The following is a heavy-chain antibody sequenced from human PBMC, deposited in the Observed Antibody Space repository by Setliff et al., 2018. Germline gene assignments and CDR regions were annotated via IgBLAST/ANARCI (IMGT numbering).Heavy chain of an antibody. CDR3: ARLFILTGYYNYFDY. Sequence: ASVKVSCKASGYTFTSSDINWVRQATGQGLEWMGWMNPNSGNTGYAQKLQGRVTMTTDTSTSTAYMELRSLRSDDTAVYYCARLFILTGYYNYFDYWGQGTLVTVSS. CDR2: MNPNSGNT. CDR1: GYTFTSSD. V-gene: IGHV1-8*01. J-gene: IGHJ4*02. D-gene: IGHD3-9*01.